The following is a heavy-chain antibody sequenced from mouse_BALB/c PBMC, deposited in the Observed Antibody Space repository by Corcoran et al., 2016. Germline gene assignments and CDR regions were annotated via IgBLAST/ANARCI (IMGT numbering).Heavy chain of an antibody. CDR3: ATRYDETWFAY. CDR2: INPYNDGT. J-gene: IGHJ3*01. D-gene: IGHD2-14*01. Sequence: EVQLQQSGPELVKHGGSVKMSCKAYGYTFTSYVMQWVKQKPGQGLEGIGYINPYNDGTKYNEKCKGNATLTSDKSSSTAYMELSSLTSDDSAVYYCATRYDETWFAYWVQGTLVTVSA. V-gene: IGHV1S136*01. CDR1: GYTFTSYV.